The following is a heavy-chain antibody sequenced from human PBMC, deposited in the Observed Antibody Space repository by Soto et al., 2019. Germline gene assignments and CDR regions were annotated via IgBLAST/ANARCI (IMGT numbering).Heavy chain of an antibody. D-gene: IGHD1-26*01. V-gene: IGHV3-9*01. J-gene: IGHJ6*03. CDR3: AKGPRNSDYYYMDV. CDR2: ISWNSGSI. Sequence: GGSLRLSCAASGFTFDDYAMHWVRQAPGKGLEWVSGISWNSGSIGYADSVKGRFTISRDNAKNSLYLQMNSLRAEDTALYYCAKGPRNSDYYYMDVWGKGTTVTVSS. CDR1: GFTFDDYA.